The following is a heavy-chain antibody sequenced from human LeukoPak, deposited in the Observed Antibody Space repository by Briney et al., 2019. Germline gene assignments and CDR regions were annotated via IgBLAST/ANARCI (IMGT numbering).Heavy chain of an antibody. Sequence: PGGSLRLSCAPSGYTLSIYAIGCVREAPGGGGEWVSSFYDRAGPIYYAHSVKGRFTISRDNSKNTLYLQMNSRRGEDTVVYYCAKRQWILLGSPPGYWGQGTLVTVSS. V-gene: IGHV3-23*01. CDR1: GYTLSIYA. CDR3: AKRQWILLGSPPGY. CDR2: FYDRAGPI. D-gene: IGHD5-18*01. J-gene: IGHJ4*02.